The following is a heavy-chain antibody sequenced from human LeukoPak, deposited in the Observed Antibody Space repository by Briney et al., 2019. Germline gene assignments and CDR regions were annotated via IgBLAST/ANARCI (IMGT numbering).Heavy chain of an antibody. V-gene: IGHV3-66*01. D-gene: IGHD3-22*01. CDR2: IYSGGST. CDR1: GFTFSSYA. J-gene: IGHJ4*02. CDR3: ASDSPYYYDSSGYPGGYFDY. Sequence: PGGSLRLSCAASGFTFSSYAMSWVRQAPGKGLEWVSIIYSGGSTYYADSVKGRFTISRDNSKNTLYLQMNSLRAEDTAVYYCASDSPYYYDSSGYPGGYFDYWGQGTLVTVSS.